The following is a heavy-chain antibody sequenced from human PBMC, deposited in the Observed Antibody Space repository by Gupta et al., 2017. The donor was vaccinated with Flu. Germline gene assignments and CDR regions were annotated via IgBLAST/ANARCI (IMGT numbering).Heavy chain of an antibody. J-gene: IGHJ4*02. V-gene: IGHV3-33*01. CDR2: TWFDGSSK. Sequence: QVQLVESGGGVVQAGRSLSLSCVASGFSFSDYGMHWVRQAPGKGLEWVSFTWFDGSSKYYGDSVKGRFTISRDNSENTLYLQMDNLRVEDTAVYYCARRGGGSYFGELDYWGQGTLVTVSS. CDR3: ARRGGGSYFGELDY. CDR1: GFSFSDYG. D-gene: IGHD1-26*01.